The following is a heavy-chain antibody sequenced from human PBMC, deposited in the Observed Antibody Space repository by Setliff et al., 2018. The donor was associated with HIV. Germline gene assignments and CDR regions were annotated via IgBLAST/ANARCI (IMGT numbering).Heavy chain of an antibody. CDR2: IYASGSI. CDR3: ARDYYNFQDM. Sequence: SETLSLTCTVSGGSISSHCWSWIRQSPGKALEWIGYIYASGSIIYNPSLKSRVTISLDTSKNQFSLKLSSVTAADSAVYYCARDYYNFQDMWGQGTMVTVSS. J-gene: IGHJ3*02. V-gene: IGHV4-59*11. CDR1: GGSISSHC. D-gene: IGHD3-3*01.